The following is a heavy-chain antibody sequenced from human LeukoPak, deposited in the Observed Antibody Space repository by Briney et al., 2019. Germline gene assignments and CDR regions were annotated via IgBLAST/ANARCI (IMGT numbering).Heavy chain of an antibody. J-gene: IGHJ6*03. CDR2: IWYDGSNK. CDR1: GFTFSSYA. Sequence: GGSLRLSCAASGFTFSSYAMHWVRQAPGKGLEWVAVIWYDGSNKYYADSVKGRFTISRDNSKNTLYLQMNSLRAEDTAVYYCAKDLRDRIYSSSWYRPGSYYYYYMDVWGKGTTVTVSS. CDR3: AKDLRDRIYSSSWYRPGSYYYYYMDV. D-gene: IGHD6-13*01. V-gene: IGHV3-33*06.